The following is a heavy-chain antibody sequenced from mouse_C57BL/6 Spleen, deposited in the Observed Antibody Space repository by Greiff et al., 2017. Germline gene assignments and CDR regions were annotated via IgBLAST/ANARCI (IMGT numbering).Heavy chain of an antibody. V-gene: IGHV1-80*01. D-gene: IGHD4-1*01. CDR3: ARKTGTLGLFDY. Sequence: QVQLQQSGAELVKPGASVKISCKASGYAFSSYWMNWVKQRPGKGLEWIGQIYPGDGDTNYNGKFKGKSTLTADKSSSTAYMQLSSLTSEDSAVYFCARKTGTLGLFDYWGQGTTLTVSS. CDR2: IYPGDGDT. J-gene: IGHJ2*01. CDR1: GYAFSSYW.